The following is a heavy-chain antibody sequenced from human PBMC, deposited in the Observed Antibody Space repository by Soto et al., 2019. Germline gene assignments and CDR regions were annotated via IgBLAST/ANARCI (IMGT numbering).Heavy chain of an antibody. CDR1: GLNFDDFA. D-gene: IGHD3-3*01. CDR3: AKGRYDFWSPYYFDS. CDR2: ITWNSRVL. Sequence: EVQLVESGGRLVQPDRSLRLSCVGTGLNFDDFAMHWVRQAPGKGLEWVSGITWNSRVLAYADSVKGRFTISRDNARKSLYLQMDSLRDEDTALYYCAKGRYDFWSPYYFDSWGQGTLVTVSS. V-gene: IGHV3-9*01. J-gene: IGHJ4*02.